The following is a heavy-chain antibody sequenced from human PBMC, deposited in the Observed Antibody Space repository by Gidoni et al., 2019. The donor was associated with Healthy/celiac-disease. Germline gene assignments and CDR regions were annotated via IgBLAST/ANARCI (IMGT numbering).Heavy chain of an antibody. J-gene: IGHJ4*02. CDR2: IIPIFGTA. D-gene: IGHD2-2*01. V-gene: IGHV1-69*01. CDR3: ASSFRNGAGYCSSTSCYGGLKYYFDY. Sequence: QVQLVQSGAEVKKPGSSVKVSCKASGGPFSRFALSLVPQAHGQGLEWMGGIIPIFGTANYAQKFQGRVTITADESTSTAYMELSSLRSEDTAVYYCASSFRNGAGYCSSTSCYGGLKYYFDYWGQGTLVTVSS. CDR1: GGPFSRFA.